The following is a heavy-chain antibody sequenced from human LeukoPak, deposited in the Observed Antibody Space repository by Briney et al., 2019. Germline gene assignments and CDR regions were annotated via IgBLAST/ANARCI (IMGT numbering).Heavy chain of an antibody. J-gene: IGHJ4*02. Sequence: GASVKVSCKASGYTFTSYDISWVRQAPGQGLEWMGWISAYNGNTNYAQKLQGRVTMTTDTSTSTAYMELRSLRSDDTAVYYCARLKGSPRGWYIGYWGQGTLVTVSS. V-gene: IGHV1-18*01. D-gene: IGHD6-19*01. CDR2: ISAYNGNT. CDR3: ARLKGSPRGWYIGY. CDR1: GYTFTSYD.